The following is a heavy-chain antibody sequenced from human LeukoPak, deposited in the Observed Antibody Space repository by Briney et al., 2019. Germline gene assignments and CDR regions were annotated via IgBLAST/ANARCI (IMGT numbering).Heavy chain of an antibody. D-gene: IGHD1-26*01. Sequence: SETLSLTCTVSGYSISSGYYWGWIRQPPGKGLEWIGSIYHSGSTYYNPSLKSRVTISVDTSKNQFSLKLSSVTAADTAVYYCAREGLLRNWFDPWGQGTLVTVSS. V-gene: IGHV4-38-2*02. CDR3: AREGLLRNWFDP. CDR1: GYSISSGYY. CDR2: IYHSGST. J-gene: IGHJ5*02.